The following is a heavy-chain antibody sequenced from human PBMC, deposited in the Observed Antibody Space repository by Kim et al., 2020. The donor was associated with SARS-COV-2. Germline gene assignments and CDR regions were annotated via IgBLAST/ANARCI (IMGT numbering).Heavy chain of an antibody. D-gene: IGHD1-1*01. J-gene: IGHJ6*02. V-gene: IGHV4-31*03. CDR1: GGSISSGGYY. Sequence: SETLSLTCTVSGGSISSGGYYWSWIRQHPGKGLEWIGYIYSSGRTYYNPSLKSRVTISVDTSKNQFSLKLSSVTAADTAVYYCTRDQYGAGNYYYGMDVWGQGTTVTVS. CDR3: TRDQYGAGNYYYGMDV. CDR2: IYSSGRT.